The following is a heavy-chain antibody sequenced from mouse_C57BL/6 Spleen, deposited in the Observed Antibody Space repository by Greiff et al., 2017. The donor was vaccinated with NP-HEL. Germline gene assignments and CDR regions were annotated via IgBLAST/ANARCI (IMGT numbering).Heavy chain of an antibody. D-gene: IGHD2-2*01. CDR2: IDPANGNT. CDR3: ARWGGYDGGNFDY. J-gene: IGHJ2*01. V-gene: IGHV14-3*01. Sequence: VQLQQPGAELVKPGASVKLSCTASGFNIKNTYMHWVKQRPEQGLEWIGRIDPANGNTKYAPKFQGKATITADTSSNTAYLQLSSLTSEDTAIYYCARWGGYDGGNFDYWGQGTTLTVSS. CDR1: GFNIKNTY.